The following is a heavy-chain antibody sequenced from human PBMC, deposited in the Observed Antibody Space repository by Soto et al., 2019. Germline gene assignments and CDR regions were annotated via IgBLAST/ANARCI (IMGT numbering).Heavy chain of an antibody. CDR3: AALHFWSDPWTHTRLDY. J-gene: IGHJ4*02. Sequence: PSETLSLTCAVSGDSINSSHWWNCFRQPPGDGLEWIGQLSHSGSTEYNQYLTSRVTISVDKSKNHFSLKLTSVTAADTAVYYCAALHFWSDPWTHTRLDYWGQGTLVTVSS. CDR1: GDSINSSHW. D-gene: IGHD3-3*02. V-gene: IGHV4-4*02. CDR2: LSHSGST.